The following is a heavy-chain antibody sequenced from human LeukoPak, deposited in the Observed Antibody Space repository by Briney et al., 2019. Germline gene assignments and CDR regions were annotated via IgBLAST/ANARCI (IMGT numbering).Heavy chain of an antibody. D-gene: IGHD3-22*01. Sequence: PSETLSLTCAVYGGSFSGYYWSWIRQPPGKGLEWIGEINHSGSTNYNPSLKSRVTISVDTSKNQFSLKLSSVTAADTAVYYCARAYYYDSSPFDPWGQGTLVTVSS. CDR3: ARAYYYDSSPFDP. CDR2: INHSGST. V-gene: IGHV4-34*01. J-gene: IGHJ5*02. CDR1: GGSFSGYY.